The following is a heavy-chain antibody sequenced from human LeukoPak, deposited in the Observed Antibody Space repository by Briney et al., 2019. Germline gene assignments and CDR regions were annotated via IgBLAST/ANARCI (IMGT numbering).Heavy chain of an antibody. D-gene: IGHD6-13*01. J-gene: IGHJ4*02. CDR2: ISSSGSTI. Sequence: GGSLRLSCGASGFSFSFYGMHWVRQAPGKGLEWVSYISSSGSTIYYADSVKGRFTISRDNAKNSLYLQMNSLRAEDTAVYYCARDSSSWYFGYYFDYWGQGTLVTVSS. CDR3: ARDSSSWYFGYYFDY. V-gene: IGHV3-48*04. CDR1: GFSFSFYG.